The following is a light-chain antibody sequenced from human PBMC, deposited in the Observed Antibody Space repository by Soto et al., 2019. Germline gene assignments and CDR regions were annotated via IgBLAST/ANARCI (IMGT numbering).Light chain of an antibody. Sequence: EIVLTQSPATLSLSPGERATLSCRASQSVSSYLAWYQQKPGQAPRLLIYDASNRATGIPARFSGSGSGTNFTLTISSLEPKDFAVYYCQQRSTWPLTFGGGTKVDIK. V-gene: IGKV3-11*01. J-gene: IGKJ4*01. CDR3: QQRSTWPLT. CDR2: DAS. CDR1: QSVSSY.